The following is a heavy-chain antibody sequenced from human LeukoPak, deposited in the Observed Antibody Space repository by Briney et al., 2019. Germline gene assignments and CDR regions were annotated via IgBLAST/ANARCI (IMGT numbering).Heavy chain of an antibody. CDR2: ISYDGSNK. J-gene: IGHJ4*02. CDR3: ARDASGSYADY. D-gene: IGHD1-26*01. Sequence: GGSLRLSCAASGFTFSSYGMHWVRQAPGKGLEWVAVISYDGSNKYYADSVKGRFTISGDNSKNTLYLQMNSLRAEDTAVYYCARDASGSYADYWGQGTLVTVSS. V-gene: IGHV3-33*05. CDR1: GFTFSSYG.